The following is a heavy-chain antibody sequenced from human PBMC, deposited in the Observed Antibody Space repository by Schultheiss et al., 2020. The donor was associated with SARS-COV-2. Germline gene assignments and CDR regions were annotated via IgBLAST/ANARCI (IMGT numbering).Heavy chain of an antibody. Sequence: GESLKISCAASGFTFSDHYMDWVRQAPGQGLEWVVRIRSKANSYATAYAASVKGRFTISRDDSKNTAYLQMNSLKTEDTAVYYCTVYGGNSQGYFDYWGQGTLVPVSS. CDR1: GFTFSDHY. CDR3: TVYGGNSQGYFDY. D-gene: IGHD4-23*01. V-gene: IGHV3-73*01. J-gene: IGHJ4*02. CDR2: IRSKANSYAT.